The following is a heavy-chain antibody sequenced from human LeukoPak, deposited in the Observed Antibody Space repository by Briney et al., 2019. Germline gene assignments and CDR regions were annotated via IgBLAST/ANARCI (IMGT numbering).Heavy chain of an antibody. J-gene: IGHJ4*02. CDR3: HLYYYDSSAYFDY. V-gene: IGHV4-34*01. D-gene: IGHD3-22*01. Sequence: PSETLSLTCAVYGGSLSGYNWNWIRQPPGKGLEWIGEITHSGSTNYKPSLKSRATISLDTSKNHFSLKLSSVTAADRAVYYCHLYYYDSSAYFDYWGLGTLVTVSS. CDR1: GGSLSGYN. CDR2: ITHSGST.